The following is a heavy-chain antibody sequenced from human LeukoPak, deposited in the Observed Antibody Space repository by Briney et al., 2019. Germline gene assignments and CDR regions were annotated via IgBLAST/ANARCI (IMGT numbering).Heavy chain of an antibody. D-gene: IGHD4-11*01. J-gene: IGHJ4*02. Sequence: SETLSLTCAVYGGSFSGYYWSWIRQPPGKGLEWIGEINHSGSTNYNPSLKSRVTISVDTSKNQFSLKLSSVTAADTAVYYCARGVTFDYWGQGTLVTVSS. CDR3: ARGVTFDY. V-gene: IGHV4-34*01. CDR1: GGSFSGYY. CDR2: INHSGST.